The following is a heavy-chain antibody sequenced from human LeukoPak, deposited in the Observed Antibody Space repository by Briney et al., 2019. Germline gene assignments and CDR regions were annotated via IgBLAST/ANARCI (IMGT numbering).Heavy chain of an antibody. J-gene: IGHJ4*02. CDR3: AKDSLADIDY. D-gene: IGHD3-16*01. CDR2: IRHDGSIK. Sequence: GGSLRLSCAASGFIFSTYGMYWVRQAPGKGLEWVAFIRHDGSIKNYADSVKGRSTISRDNSKNTLYLQMNSLRAEDTAAYYCAKDSLADIDYWGQGTLVTVPS. CDR1: GFIFSTYG. V-gene: IGHV3-30*02.